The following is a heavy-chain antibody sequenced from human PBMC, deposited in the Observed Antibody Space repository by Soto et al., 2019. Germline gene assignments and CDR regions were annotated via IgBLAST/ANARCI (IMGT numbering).Heavy chain of an antibody. V-gene: IGHV4-59*01. Sequence: SETLSLTCTVSGGSISSYYWSWIRQPPGKGLEWIGYIYYSGSTNYNPSLKSRVTISVDTSKNQFSLKLSSVTAADTAVYYCERSWGFGFDDWGQGTPVTVSS. D-gene: IGHD3-10*01. CDR3: ERSWGFGFDD. CDR1: GGSISSYY. CDR2: IYYSGST. J-gene: IGHJ4*02.